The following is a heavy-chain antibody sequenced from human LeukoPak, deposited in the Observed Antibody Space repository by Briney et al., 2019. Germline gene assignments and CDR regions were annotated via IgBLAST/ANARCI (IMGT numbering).Heavy chain of an antibody. CDR2: IYTSGST. D-gene: IGHD2-15*01. V-gene: IGHV4-4*07. CDR3: ARLSDCSGGSCYSGEHYYYGMDV. Sequence: SETLSLTCTVSGGSISSYCRSWIRQPAGKGLEWIGRIYTSGSTNYNPSLKSRVTMSVDTSKNQFSLKLSSVTAADTAVYYCARLSDCSGGSCYSGEHYYYGMDVWGQGTTVTVSS. J-gene: IGHJ6*02. CDR1: GGSISSYC.